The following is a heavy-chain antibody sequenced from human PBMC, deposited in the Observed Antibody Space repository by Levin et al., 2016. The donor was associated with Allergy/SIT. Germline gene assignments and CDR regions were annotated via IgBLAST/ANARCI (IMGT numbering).Heavy chain of an antibody. D-gene: IGHD3-10*01. CDR2: ISAYNGNT. CDR1: GYTFTSYG. V-gene: IGHV1-18*01. J-gene: IGHJ6*02. CDR3: ARGDYGSGSQTYGMDV. Sequence: ASVKVSCKASGYTFTSYGISWVRQAPGQGLEWMGWISAYNGNTNYAQKLQGRVTMTTDTSTSTAYMELRSLRSDDTAVYYCARGDYGSGSQTYGMDVWGQGTTVTVSS.